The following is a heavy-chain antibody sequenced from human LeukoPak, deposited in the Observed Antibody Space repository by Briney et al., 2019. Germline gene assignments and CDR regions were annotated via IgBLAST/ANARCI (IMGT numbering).Heavy chain of an antibody. CDR1: GFXFSSYA. V-gene: IGHV3-30-3*01. Sequence: PGGSLRLSCAASGFXFSSYAIHWVRQAPGTGLGWGAVISYDGSNRYYADSVKGRFTISRDNSKNTLYLQMNSLRAEDTAVYYCARERPSIAALDYWGQGTLVTVSS. D-gene: IGHD6-6*01. CDR3: ARERPSIAALDY. CDR2: ISYDGSNR. J-gene: IGHJ4*02.